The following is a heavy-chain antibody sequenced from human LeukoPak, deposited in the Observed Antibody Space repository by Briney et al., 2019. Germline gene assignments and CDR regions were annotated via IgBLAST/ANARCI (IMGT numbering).Heavy chain of an antibody. D-gene: IGHD3-3*02. V-gene: IGHV4-38-2*02. Sequence: SETLSLTCTVSSYSISRGYYWGWIRQSPGKGLEWIGNIHHTGTTSYNPSLESRVTISLDLSKNQFSLRLSSVTAADTALYYCARAKAGHFSSYYYYYMDVWGKGTTVTISS. CDR1: SYSISRGYY. CDR3: ARAKAGHFSSYYYYYMDV. CDR2: IHHTGTT. J-gene: IGHJ6*03.